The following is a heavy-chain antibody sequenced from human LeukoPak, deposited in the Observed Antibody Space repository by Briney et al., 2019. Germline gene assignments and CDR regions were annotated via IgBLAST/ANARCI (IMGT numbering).Heavy chain of an antibody. Sequence: PGGSLRLSCAASGFTFSNYGMHWVRQAPGKGLDWVAFIRYDGRNKYYADSVKGRFTISRDNSKNTLYLQVNSLRAEDTAVYYCAGEGAADAFDIWGQGTMVTVSS. D-gene: IGHD1-26*01. CDR2: IRYDGRNK. V-gene: IGHV3-30*02. CDR1: GFTFSNYG. CDR3: AGEGAADAFDI. J-gene: IGHJ3*02.